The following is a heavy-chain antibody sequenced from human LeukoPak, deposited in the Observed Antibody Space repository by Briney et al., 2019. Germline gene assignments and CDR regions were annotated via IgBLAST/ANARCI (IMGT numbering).Heavy chain of an antibody. Sequence: ASVKVSCKASGYTFTGYYMHWVRQAPGQGLEWMGWINPNSGGTNYAQKFQGRVTMTRDTSISTAYMELSRLRSDVTAVYYCARPPKLRYSGSYDDAFDIWGQGTMVTVSS. V-gene: IGHV1-2*02. CDR1: GYTFTGYY. CDR3: ARPPKLRYSGSYDDAFDI. J-gene: IGHJ3*02. CDR2: INPNSGGT. D-gene: IGHD1-26*01.